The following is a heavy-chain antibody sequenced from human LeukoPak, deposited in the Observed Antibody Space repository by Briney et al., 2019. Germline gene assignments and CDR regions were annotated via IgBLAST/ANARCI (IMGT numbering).Heavy chain of an antibody. CDR2: IYHSGST. CDR3: ARAGAAAVNWFDP. Sequence: SETLSLTCTVSGYSISSGYYWGWIRQPPGKGLEWIGSIYHSGSTYYNPSLKSRVTISVDTSKNQFSLKLSSVTAADTAVYYCARAGAAAVNWFDPWGQGTLVTVSS. V-gene: IGHV4-38-2*02. J-gene: IGHJ5*02. CDR1: GYSISSGYY. D-gene: IGHD6-13*01.